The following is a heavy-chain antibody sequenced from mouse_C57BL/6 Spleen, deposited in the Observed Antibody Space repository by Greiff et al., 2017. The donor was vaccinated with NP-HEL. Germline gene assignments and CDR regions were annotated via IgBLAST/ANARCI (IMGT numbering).Heavy chain of an antibody. CDR2: ISSGSSTI. Sequence: VQLKESGGGLVKPGGSLKLSCAASGFTFSDYGMHWVRQAPEKGLEWVAYISSGSSTIYYADTVKGRFTISRDNAKNTLFLQMTSLGSEDTAMYYCARPSGYYGTAMDYWGQGTSVTVSS. D-gene: IGHD1-1*01. V-gene: IGHV5-17*01. J-gene: IGHJ4*01. CDR1: GFTFSDYG. CDR3: ARPSGYYGTAMDY.